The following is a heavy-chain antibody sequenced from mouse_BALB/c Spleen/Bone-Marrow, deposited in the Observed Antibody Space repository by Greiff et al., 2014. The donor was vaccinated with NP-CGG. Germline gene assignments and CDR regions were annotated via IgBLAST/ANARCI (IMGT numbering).Heavy chain of an antibody. D-gene: IGHD2-4*01. CDR2: IWAGGST. CDR1: GFSLTSYG. J-gene: IGHJ1*01. V-gene: IGHV2-9*02. Sequence: VQLQQSGPGLVAPSRSLSITCTVSGFSLTSYGVHWVRQPPGKGLEWLGVIWAGGSTNYNSALMSRLSISKDNSKSQVFLKMNSLQTDDTAMYYCARDPIYYDYDWYFDVWGAGTTVTVSS. CDR3: ARDPIYYDYDWYFDV.